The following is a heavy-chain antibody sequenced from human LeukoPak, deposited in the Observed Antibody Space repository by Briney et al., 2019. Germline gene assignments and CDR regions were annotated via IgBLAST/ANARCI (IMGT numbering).Heavy chain of an antibody. V-gene: IGHV3-66*01. D-gene: IGHD1-26*01. J-gene: IGHJ4*02. CDR1: GLTVSSNY. CDR3: ARGVRGSYSIDY. Sequence: GGSLRLSCAASGLTVSSNYMSWVRQAPGKGLEWVSVIFSGGSTYYADFVKGRFTMSRDNSKNTLYLQMNSLRAEDTAVYYCARGVRGSYSIDYWGQGTLVTVSS. CDR2: IFSGGST.